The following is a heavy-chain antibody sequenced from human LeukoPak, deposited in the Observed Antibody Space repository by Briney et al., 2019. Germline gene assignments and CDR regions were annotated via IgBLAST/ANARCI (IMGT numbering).Heavy chain of an antibody. CDR3: TRDLMDYDVSTGLHHYYMDV. J-gene: IGHJ6*02. Sequence: GGSPRLSCVASGFTFSSYWMHWVRQDPRKGLVWVSRINGDGRNINYADSVRGRFAISRDNAKNTLYLQMNTLRVEDTAVYYCTRDLMDYDVSTGLHHYYMDVWGQGTTVTVSS. CDR1: GFTFSSYW. D-gene: IGHD3-9*01. V-gene: IGHV3-74*01. CDR2: INGDGRNI.